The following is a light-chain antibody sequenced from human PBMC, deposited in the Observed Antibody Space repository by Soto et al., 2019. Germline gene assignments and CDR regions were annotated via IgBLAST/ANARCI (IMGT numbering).Light chain of an antibody. Sequence: DIQMTQSPSTLCASVGDRVTITCRASQSISSWLAWYQQKPGKAPKLLIYDDSSLESGVPSRFSGSGSGTEFTLTISSLQPDDFATYYCQQYNGYSTFGQVTKVEIK. CDR1: QSISSW. CDR3: QQYNGYST. J-gene: IGKJ1*01. CDR2: DDS. V-gene: IGKV1-5*01.